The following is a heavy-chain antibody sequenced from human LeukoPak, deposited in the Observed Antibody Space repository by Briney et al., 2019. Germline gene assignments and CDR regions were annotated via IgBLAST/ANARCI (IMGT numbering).Heavy chain of an antibody. D-gene: IGHD3-16*01. CDR3: HYDYVWGSSHPGAFDI. V-gene: IGHV3-66*01. CDR1: GFTVSSNY. J-gene: IGHJ3*02. Sequence: GGSLRLSCAASGFTVSSNYMSWVRQAPGKGLEWVSVIYSGGSTYYADSVKGRFTISRDNSKNTLYLQMNSLRAEDTAVYYCHYDYVWGSSHPGAFDIWGQGTMVTVSS. CDR2: IYSGGST.